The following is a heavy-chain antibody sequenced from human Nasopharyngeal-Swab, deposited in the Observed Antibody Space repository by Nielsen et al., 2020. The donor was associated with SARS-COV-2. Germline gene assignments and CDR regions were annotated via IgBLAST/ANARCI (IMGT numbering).Heavy chain of an antibody. V-gene: IGHV3-21*01. D-gene: IGHD3-9*01. J-gene: IGHJ4*02. CDR1: GFTFSSYS. CDR2: ISSSSSYI. Sequence: GESLKISCAASGFTFSSYSMNWVRQAPGKGLEWVSSISSSSSYIYYADSVKGRFTISRDNAKNSLYLQMNSLRAEDTAVYYCARARYFDWLLWYWGQGTLVTVSS. CDR3: ARARYFDWLLWY.